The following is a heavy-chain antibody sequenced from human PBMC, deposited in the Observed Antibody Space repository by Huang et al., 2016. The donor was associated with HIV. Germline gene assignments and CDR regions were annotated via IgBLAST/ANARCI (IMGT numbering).Heavy chain of an antibody. CDR1: GFRFNDYN. CDR3: ARRAAVIGMDY. V-gene: IGHV3-21*01. Sequence: EVQLVESGGGLVKVGGSLRLSCVASGFRFNDYNINWVRQAPGKGLEGVSSSSKNGETHYGDSVRGRFTISRDNANKSVYLQMNSLRAEDTAVYYCARRAAVIGMDYWGQGALVTVSS. CDR2: SSKNGET. J-gene: IGHJ4*02. D-gene: IGHD6-19*01.